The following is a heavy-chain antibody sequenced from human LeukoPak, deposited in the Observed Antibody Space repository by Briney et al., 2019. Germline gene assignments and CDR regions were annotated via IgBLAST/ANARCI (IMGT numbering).Heavy chain of an antibody. V-gene: IGHV3-30*03. Sequence: GGSLRLSCAASGFTFSSYGMHWVRQAPGKGLEWVAVISYDGSNKYYADSVKGRFTISRDNSKNTLYLQMNSLRAEDTALYYCARGEKMERDYYYYMDVWGKGTTVTVSS. J-gene: IGHJ6*03. CDR3: ARGEKMERDYYYYMDV. CDR1: GFTFSSYG. D-gene: IGHD5-24*01. CDR2: ISYDGSNK.